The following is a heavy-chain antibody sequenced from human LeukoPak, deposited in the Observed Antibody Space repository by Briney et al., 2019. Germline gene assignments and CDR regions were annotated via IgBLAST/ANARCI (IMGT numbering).Heavy chain of an antibody. V-gene: IGHV4-34*01. D-gene: IGHD5-12*01. J-gene: IGHJ5*02. Sequence: SETLSLTCAVYGGSFSGYYWSWIRQPPGKGLEWIGEINHSGSTNYNPSLKSRVTISVDTSKNQFSLKLSSVTAADTAVYYCAVVATIRGPRLYNWFDPWGQGTLVTVSS. CDR3: AVVATIRGPRLYNWFDP. CDR1: GGSFSGYY. CDR2: INHSGST.